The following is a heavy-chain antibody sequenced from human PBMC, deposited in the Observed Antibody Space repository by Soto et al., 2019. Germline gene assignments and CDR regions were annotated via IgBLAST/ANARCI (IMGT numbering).Heavy chain of an antibody. CDR3: ARDRGYCSGGNCFSRDGYYGMDV. V-gene: IGHV4-31*03. D-gene: IGHD2-15*01. Sequence: NPSETLSLTCTVSGGSINSGGYYWSWIRQHPGKGLEWIGYIYYSGNSYYNPSLKSRVTISLETSKNQFSLNLSSVTAADTAVYYCARDRGYCSGGNCFSRDGYYGMDVWGQGTTVTVSS. J-gene: IGHJ6*02. CDR2: IYYSGNS. CDR1: GGSINSGGYY.